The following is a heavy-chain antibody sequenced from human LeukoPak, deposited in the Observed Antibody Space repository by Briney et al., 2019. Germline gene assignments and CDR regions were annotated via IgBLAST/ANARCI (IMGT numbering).Heavy chain of an antibody. V-gene: IGHV4-4*02. Sequence: SGTLSLTCAVSGGSISSSNWWSWVRQPPGKGLGWIGVIYHSGSTNYNPPLKSRATISVDKSKNQSLLKLTAVTAATTAVYYFARDPPWLYNPPVASDIWGQGTMLTVSS. CDR2: IYHSGST. D-gene: IGHD3-22*01. CDR3: ARDPPWLYNPPVASDI. CDR1: GGSISSSNW. J-gene: IGHJ3*02.